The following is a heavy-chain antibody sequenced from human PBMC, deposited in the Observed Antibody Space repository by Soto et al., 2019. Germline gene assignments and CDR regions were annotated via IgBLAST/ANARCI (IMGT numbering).Heavy chain of an antibody. CDR2: IGDTDTYI. Sequence: PGGSLRLSCAASGFTFRSYTMNWVRQAPGKGLEWVSSIGDTDTYIYYADSVKGRFTISRDNAKNSLYLQMNSLKAEDTAVYYCARVLPILEWLDGMDVWGQGTTVTVSS. CDR1: GFTFRSYT. D-gene: IGHD3-3*01. CDR3: ARVLPILEWLDGMDV. V-gene: IGHV3-21*01. J-gene: IGHJ6*02.